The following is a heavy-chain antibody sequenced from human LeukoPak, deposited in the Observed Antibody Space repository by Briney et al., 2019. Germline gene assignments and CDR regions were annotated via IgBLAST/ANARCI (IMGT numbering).Heavy chain of an antibody. J-gene: IGHJ3*02. CDR3: ARRFYDSSARDAFDI. V-gene: IGHV5-51*01. D-gene: IGHD3-22*01. CDR1: GYNFTNYW. CDR2: IYPGDSDS. Sequence: GESLKISCQGSGYNFTNYWIAWVRQMPGKGLEWMGIIYPGDSDSRYSPSFQGQVTMSADKSISTAYLQWSSLKASDTAMYCCARRFYDSSARDAFDIWGQGTMVTVSS.